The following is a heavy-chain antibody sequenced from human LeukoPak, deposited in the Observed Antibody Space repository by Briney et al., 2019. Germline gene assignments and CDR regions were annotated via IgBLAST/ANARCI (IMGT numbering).Heavy chain of an antibody. V-gene: IGHV3-23*01. CDR1: GFTFSTYA. Sequence: GGSLRLSCAASGFTFSTYAMNWVRQAPGKGLEWVSLISDSGVNKHYAASVKGRFTISRDNSKNTLSLQMNSLRPEGTAVYYCAKDVRVGGGGMDVWGQGTPVTVSS. D-gene: IGHD1-26*01. J-gene: IGHJ6*02. CDR3: AKDVRVGGGGMDV. CDR2: ISDSGVNK.